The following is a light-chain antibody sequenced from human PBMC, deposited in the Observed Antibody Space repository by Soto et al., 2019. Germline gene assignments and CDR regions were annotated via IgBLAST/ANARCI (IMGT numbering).Light chain of an antibody. CDR3: QAWDSSTGVV. J-gene: IGLJ2*01. CDR1: KLGDRF. V-gene: IGLV3-1*01. Sequence: SYELTQQPSVSVSPGQTASITCSGDKLGDRFACWYQQKPGQSPVLVIYQDRRRPSGIPERFSGSNSGNTATLTISGAQAMDEADYYCQAWDSSTGVVFGGGAQLTVL. CDR2: QDR.